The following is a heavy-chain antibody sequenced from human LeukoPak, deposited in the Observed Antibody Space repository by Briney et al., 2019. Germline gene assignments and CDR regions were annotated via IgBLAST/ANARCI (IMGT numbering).Heavy chain of an antibody. V-gene: IGHV4-39*07. CDR2: IYYSGST. J-gene: IGHJ4*02. D-gene: IGHD3-10*01. Sequence: PAETLSLTCTLAGGSISSSSYYWGWLRQPPWKGLQCTGSIYYSGSTNYNPSLKSRVTISVDTSKNQISLKISSVTAADTAVDYCARVLWCGGGYDYWGQGTLVTASS. CDR1: GGSISSSSYY. CDR3: ARVLWCGGGYDY.